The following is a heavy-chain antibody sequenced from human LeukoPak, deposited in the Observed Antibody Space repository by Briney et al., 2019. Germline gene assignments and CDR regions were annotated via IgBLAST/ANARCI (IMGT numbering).Heavy chain of an antibody. Sequence: ASVKVSCKASGYTFTGYYMHWVRQAPGQGLEWMGWINPNSGGTNYAQKFQGRVTMTRDTSISIAYMELSRLRSDDTAVYYCARVFAVAGTRRVYFQHWGQGTLVTVSS. CDR1: GYTFTGYY. CDR3: ARVFAVAGTRRVYFQH. D-gene: IGHD6-19*01. CDR2: INPNSGGT. V-gene: IGHV1-2*02. J-gene: IGHJ1*01.